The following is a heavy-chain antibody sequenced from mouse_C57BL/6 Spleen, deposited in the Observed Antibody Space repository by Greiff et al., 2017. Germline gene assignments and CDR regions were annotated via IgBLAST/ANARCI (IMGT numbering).Heavy chain of an antibody. J-gene: IGHJ1*03. CDR3: ARQKSYYSNYVGYWYFDV. CDR1: GYTFTTYP. V-gene: IGHV1-47*01. CDR2: FHPYNDDT. D-gene: IGHD2-5*01. Sequence: QVQLKESGAELVKPGASVKMSCKASGYTFTTYPIEWMKQNHGKSLEWIGNFHPYNDDTKYNEKFKGKATLTVEKSSSTVYLELSRLTSDDSAVYYCARQKSYYSNYVGYWYFDVWGTGTTVTVSS.